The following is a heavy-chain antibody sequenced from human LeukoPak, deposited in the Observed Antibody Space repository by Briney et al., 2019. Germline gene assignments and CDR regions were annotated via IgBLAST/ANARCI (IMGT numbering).Heavy chain of an antibody. CDR3: ARKRKVTGPLDP. J-gene: IGHJ5*02. V-gene: IGHV3-21*01. Sequence: PGGSLRLSCAASGFTFSSYSMNWVRQAPGKGLEWVSSISSSSSYIYYADSVKGRFTISRDNAKNSLYLQMNSLRAEDTAVYYCARKRKVTGPLDPWGQGTLVTVSS. D-gene: IGHD4-23*01. CDR1: GFTFSSYS. CDR2: ISSSSSYI.